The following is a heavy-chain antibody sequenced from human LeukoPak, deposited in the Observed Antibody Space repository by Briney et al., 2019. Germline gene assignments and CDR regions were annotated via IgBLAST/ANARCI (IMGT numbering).Heavy chain of an antibody. Sequence: SETLSLTCTVSGGSISSSSYYWGWIRQPPGKGLEWIGSIYYSGSTYYNPSLKSRVTISVDTSKNQFSLKLSSVTAADTAVYYCARGGHDYGDYTNWFDPWGQGTLVTVSS. CDR1: GGSISSSSYY. D-gene: IGHD4-17*01. CDR2: IYYSGST. V-gene: IGHV4-39*07. CDR3: ARGGHDYGDYTNWFDP. J-gene: IGHJ5*02.